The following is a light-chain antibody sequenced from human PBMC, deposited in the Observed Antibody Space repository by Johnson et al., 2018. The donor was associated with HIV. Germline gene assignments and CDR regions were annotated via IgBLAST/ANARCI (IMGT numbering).Light chain of an antibody. V-gene: IGLV1-51*02. CDR1: SSNIGNNY. CDR2: ENN. CDR3: GTWDSGLNTYV. J-gene: IGLJ1*01. Sequence: QAVLTQPPSVSAAPGQKVTISCSGSSSNIGNNYVSWYQQLPGTAPKLLIYENNTRPSGIPDRFSGSKSGTSATLSITGLQTGDEADYYCGTWDSGLNTYVFGTGTTVTVL.